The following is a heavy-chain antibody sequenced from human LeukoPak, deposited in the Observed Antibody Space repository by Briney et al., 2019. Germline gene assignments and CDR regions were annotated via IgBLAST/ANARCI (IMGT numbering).Heavy chain of an antibody. V-gene: IGHV4-39*07. Sequence: SETLSLTCTVSGGSISSSSYYWGWIRQPPGKGLEWIGSIYYSGSTYYNPSLKRRVTISVDTSKNQFSLKLSSVTAADTAVYYCARYGDLYFQHWGQGTLVTVSS. CDR1: GGSISSSSYY. D-gene: IGHD4-17*01. CDR3: ARYGDLYFQH. CDR2: IYYSGST. J-gene: IGHJ1*01.